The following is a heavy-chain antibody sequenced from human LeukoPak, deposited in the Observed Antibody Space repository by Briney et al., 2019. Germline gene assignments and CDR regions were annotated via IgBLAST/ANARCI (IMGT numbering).Heavy chain of an antibody. Sequence: PSETLSLTCTVSGGSTTNYYWSWIRQPPVKGLEWIAYVFQSGDTRYNPSLKSRLTISLDTSKDRFSLTLISMTAADTALYYCARHPIRGGFDTWGQGVLVTVSS. V-gene: IGHV4-59*08. J-gene: IGHJ4*02. D-gene: IGHD3-3*01. CDR1: GGSTTNYY. CDR2: VFQSGDT. CDR3: ARHPIRGGFDT.